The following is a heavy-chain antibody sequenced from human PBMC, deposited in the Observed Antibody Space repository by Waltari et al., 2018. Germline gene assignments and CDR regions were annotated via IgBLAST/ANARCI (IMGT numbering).Heavy chain of an antibody. CDR3: ARDQGRDIVVVPAAMPDAFDI. CDR1: GFTFSSYA. D-gene: IGHD2-2*01. CDR2: VSGSGDST. J-gene: IGHJ3*02. Sequence: EVQLLGSGGGLVQTGGSMRVSCTASGFTFSSYAMSWVRQAPGKGLEWISGVSGSGDSTYNAHSVKGRFTISRDNSKNTLYLQMNSLRAEDTAVYYCARDQGRDIVVVPAAMPDAFDIWGQGTMVTVSS. V-gene: IGHV3-23*01.